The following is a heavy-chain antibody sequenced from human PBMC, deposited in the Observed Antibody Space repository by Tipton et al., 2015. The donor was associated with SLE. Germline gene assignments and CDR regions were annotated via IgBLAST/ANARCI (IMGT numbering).Heavy chain of an antibody. Sequence: GLVKPSETLSLTCTVSGGSISSSSYYWGWIRQSPGKGLEWIGSIYYSGSTYYNPSLKSRVTVSADTSKNQFSLKLSSVTAADTAVYYCVRGPKDVWGQGTTVTVSS. CDR2: IYYSGST. J-gene: IGHJ6*02. CDR3: VRGPKDV. CDR1: GGSISSSSYY. V-gene: IGHV4-39*07.